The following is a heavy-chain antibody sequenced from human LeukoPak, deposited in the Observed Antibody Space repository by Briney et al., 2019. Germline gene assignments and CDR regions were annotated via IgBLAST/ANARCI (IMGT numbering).Heavy chain of an antibody. CDR2: ISSSSSYI. Sequence: GGSLRLSCAASGFTFGSYSMNWVRQAPGKGLEWVSSISSSSSYIYYADSVKGRFTISRDNAKNSLYLQMNSLRAEDTAVYYCARDRYNWNVDWFDPWGQGTLVTVSS. D-gene: IGHD1-1*01. J-gene: IGHJ5*02. CDR1: GFTFGSYS. CDR3: ARDRYNWNVDWFDP. V-gene: IGHV3-21*01.